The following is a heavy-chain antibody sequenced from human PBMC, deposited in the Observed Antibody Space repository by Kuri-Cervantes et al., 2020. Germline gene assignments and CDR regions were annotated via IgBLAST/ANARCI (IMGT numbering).Heavy chain of an antibody. CDR1: GYTFTSYD. J-gene: IGHJ4*02. D-gene: IGHD4-17*01. CDR2: MNPNSGNT. Sequence: ASVKVSCKASGYTFTSYDTNWVRQATGQGLEWRGWMNPNSGNTGSAPKFQGRVTMTRNTSISTAYMELSSLKSEDTAVYYCARADGSYGDYGFDHWGQGTLVTVSS. CDR3: ARADGSYGDYGFDH. V-gene: IGHV1-8*01.